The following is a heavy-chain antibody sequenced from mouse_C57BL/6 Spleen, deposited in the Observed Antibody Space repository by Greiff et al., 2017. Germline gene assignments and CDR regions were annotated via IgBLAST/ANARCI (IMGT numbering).Heavy chain of an antibody. Sequence: QVQLQQPGAELVKPGASVKLSCKASGYTFTSYWMQWVKQRPGQGLEWIGELDPSDSYTNYNQKFKGKATLTVDTSSSTAYMQLSSLTSEDSAVYYCAGGAYYYGSSYGYFDVWGTGTTVTVSS. D-gene: IGHD1-1*01. CDR3: AGGAYYYGSSYGYFDV. V-gene: IGHV1-50*01. CDR2: LDPSDSYT. J-gene: IGHJ1*03. CDR1: GYTFTSYW.